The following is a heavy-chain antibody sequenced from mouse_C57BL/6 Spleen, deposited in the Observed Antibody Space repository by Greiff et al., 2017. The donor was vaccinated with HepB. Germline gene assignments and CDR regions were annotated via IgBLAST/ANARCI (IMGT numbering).Heavy chain of an antibody. CDR2: ISSGSSTI. D-gene: IGHD1-1*02. V-gene: IGHV5-17*01. Sequence: DVMLVESGGGLVKPGGSLKLSCAASGFTFSDYGMHWVRQAPEKGLEWVAYISSGSSTIYYADTVKGRFTISRDNAKNTLFLQMTSLRSEDTAMYYCAREGKLSWFAYWGQGTLVTVSA. CDR3: AREGKLSWFAY. CDR1: GFTFSDYG. J-gene: IGHJ3*01.